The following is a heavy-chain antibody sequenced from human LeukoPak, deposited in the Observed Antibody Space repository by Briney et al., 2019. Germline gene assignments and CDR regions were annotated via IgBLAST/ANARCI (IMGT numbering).Heavy chain of an antibody. Sequence: SGGSLRLSCAASGFTVSSNYMSWVRQAPGKGLEWVSVIYSGGSTYYADSVEGRFTISRDNSKNTLYLQMNSLRAEDTAVYYCARGSSGSYGELYFDYWGQGTLVTVSS. J-gene: IGHJ4*02. CDR2: IYSGGST. D-gene: IGHD1-26*01. V-gene: IGHV3-66*01. CDR1: GFTVSSNY. CDR3: ARGSSGSYGELYFDY.